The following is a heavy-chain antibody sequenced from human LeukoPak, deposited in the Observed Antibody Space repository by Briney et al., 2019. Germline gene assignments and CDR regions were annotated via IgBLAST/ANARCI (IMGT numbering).Heavy chain of an antibody. CDR1: GYAFTGYY. J-gene: IGHJ3*02. CDR2: INPNSGGT. Sequence: ASVKVSCKASGYAFTGYYIHWVRQAPGQGLEWMGWINPNSGGTKYAQKFQGRVTMTRDTSITTAYMGLSRLRSDDTAVYYCARHSFGDPSGFDIWGQGIMVTVSS. D-gene: IGHD4-17*01. CDR3: ARHSFGDPSGFDI. V-gene: IGHV1-2*02.